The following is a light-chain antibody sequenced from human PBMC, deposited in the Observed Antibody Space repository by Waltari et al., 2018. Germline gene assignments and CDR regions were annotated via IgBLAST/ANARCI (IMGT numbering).Light chain of an antibody. V-gene: IGKV1-39*01. Sequence: DLQMSQSPSSLSASVGHRVTITCRASQRISTFLNWYQQKPAKAPKLLIYATSTLKSGVPARFEGNTDETEFTLSINNLQPENFATYYCQKSYSSPPTFGEGTKVEIK. CDR3: QKSYSSPPT. CDR1: QRISTF. CDR2: ATS. J-gene: IGKJ1*01.